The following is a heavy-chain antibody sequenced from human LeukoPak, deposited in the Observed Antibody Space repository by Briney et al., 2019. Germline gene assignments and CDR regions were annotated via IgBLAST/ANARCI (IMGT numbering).Heavy chain of an antibody. Sequence: GGSLRLSCTASGFTFGDYAMSWVRQAPGKGLEWVGFIRSKAYGGTTEYAASVKGRFTISRDDSKSIAYLQMNSLKTEDTAVYYCTRDLDDAAFDIWGQGTMVTVSS. CDR1: GFTFGDYA. J-gene: IGHJ3*02. D-gene: IGHD1-1*01. CDR3: TRDLDDAAFDI. CDR2: IRSKAYGGTT. V-gene: IGHV3-49*04.